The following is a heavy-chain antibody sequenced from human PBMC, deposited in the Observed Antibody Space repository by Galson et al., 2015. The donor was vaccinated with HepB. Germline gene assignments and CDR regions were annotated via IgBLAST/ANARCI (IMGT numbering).Heavy chain of an antibody. J-gene: IGHJ4*02. Sequence: CAISGDSVSSNSAAWNWIRQSPSRGLEWLGRTYYRSKWYKDYAVSVKSRITINPDTSKNQFSLKLSSVTAADTAVYFCARGYYGSGRLDYWGQGILVTVSS. V-gene: IGHV6-1*01. CDR2: TYYRSKWYK. D-gene: IGHD3-10*01. CDR1: GDSVSSNSAA. CDR3: ARGYYGSGRLDY.